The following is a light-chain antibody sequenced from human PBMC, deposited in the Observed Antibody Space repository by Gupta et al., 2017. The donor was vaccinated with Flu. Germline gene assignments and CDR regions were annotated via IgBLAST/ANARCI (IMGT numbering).Light chain of an antibody. Sequence: DKAPLSSRASPGLHSISLAWYQQKPGQAPRLLIYCASSRATAIPDRFSGSGSGTDFTLTISRLEPEDFAVYYCQQYGSSPGTFGQGTKVEIK. CDR2: CAS. J-gene: IGKJ1*01. CDR1: PGLHSIS. V-gene: IGKV3-20*01. CDR3: QQYGSSPGT.